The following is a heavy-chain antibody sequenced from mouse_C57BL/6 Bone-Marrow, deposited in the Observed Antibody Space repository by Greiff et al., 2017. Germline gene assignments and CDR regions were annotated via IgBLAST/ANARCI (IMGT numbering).Heavy chain of an antibody. CDR2: IYPRSGNT. CDR1: GYTFTSSG. D-gene: IGHD6-1*01. J-gene: IGHJ2*01. V-gene: IGHV1-81*01. CDR3: ARGRVYYFDF. Sequence: QVQLQQSGAELARPGASVKLSCKASGYTFTSSGISWVKQRPGQGLEWIGEIYPRSGNTYYNEKFKGKATLTADKSSSTAYMELRSLTSEDSAVYFCARGRVYYFDFWGKGTTLTVSS.